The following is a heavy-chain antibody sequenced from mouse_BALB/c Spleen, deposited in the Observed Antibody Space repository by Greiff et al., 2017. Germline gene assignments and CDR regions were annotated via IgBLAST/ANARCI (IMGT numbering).Heavy chain of an antibody. D-gene: IGHD2-2*01. V-gene: IGHV14-3*02. CDR3: ASDYYGYDVEFAY. CDR2: IDPANGNT. Sequence: VQLKESGAELVKPGASVKLSCTASGFNIKDTYMHWVKQRPEQGLEWIGRIDPANGNTKYDPKFQGKATITADTSSNTAYLQLSSLTSEDTAVYYCASDYYGYDVEFAYWGQGTLVTVSA. J-gene: IGHJ3*01. CDR1: GFNIKDTY.